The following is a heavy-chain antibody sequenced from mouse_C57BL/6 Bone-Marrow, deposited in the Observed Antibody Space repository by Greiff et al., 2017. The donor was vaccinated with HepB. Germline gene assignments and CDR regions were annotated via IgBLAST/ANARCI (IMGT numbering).Heavy chain of an antibody. CDR1: GYTFTSYG. D-gene: IGHD1-1*01. CDR2: IYPRSGNT. CDR3: ARIYYYGHWYFDV. Sequence: QVQLQQSGAELARPGASVKLSCKASGYTFTSYGISWVKQRTGQGLEWIGEIYPRSGNTYYNEKFKGKATLTADKSSSTAYMELRSLTSEDSALYFCARIYYYGHWYFDVWGTGTTVTVSS. V-gene: IGHV1-81*01. J-gene: IGHJ1*03.